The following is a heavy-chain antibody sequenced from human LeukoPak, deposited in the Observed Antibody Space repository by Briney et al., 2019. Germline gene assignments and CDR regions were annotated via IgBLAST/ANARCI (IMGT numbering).Heavy chain of an antibody. J-gene: IGHJ6*03. V-gene: IGHV3-74*01. Sequence: GGSLRLSCAASGFTFSSYWMHWVRQAPGKGLVWVSRIKSDGSKTSYADSVKGRFTISRDNAKNTLYLQMSSLRAEDTAVYYCARAGRYCSSTRCYDYYYMDVWGKGTTVTISS. D-gene: IGHD2-2*01. CDR3: ARAGRYCSSTRCYDYYYMDV. CDR2: IKSDGSKT. CDR1: GFTFSSYW.